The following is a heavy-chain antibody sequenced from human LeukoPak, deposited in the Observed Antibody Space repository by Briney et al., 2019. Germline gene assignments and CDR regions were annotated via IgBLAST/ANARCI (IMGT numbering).Heavy chain of an antibody. J-gene: IGHJ4*02. CDR2: IYHSGST. V-gene: IGHV4-39*07. CDR1: GGSISSSSYY. Sequence: SETLSLTCTVSGGSISSSSYYWGWIRQPPGKGLEWIGSIYHSGSTNYNPSLKSRVTISVDKSKNQFSLKLSSVTAADTAVYYCARVLCDFWSGYPNYFDYWGQGTLVTVSS. CDR3: ARVLCDFWSGYPNYFDY. D-gene: IGHD3-3*01.